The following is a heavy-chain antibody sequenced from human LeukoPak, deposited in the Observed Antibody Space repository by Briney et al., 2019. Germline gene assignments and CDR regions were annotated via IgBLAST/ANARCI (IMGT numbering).Heavy chain of an antibody. CDR2: INHSGST. V-gene: IGHV4-34*01. J-gene: IGHJ6*02. CDR1: GGFFSGYY. CDR3: ARDEVPYGMDV. Sequence: SETLSLTCAVYGGFFSGYYWSWIRQPPGKGLEWIGEINHSGSTNYNPSLKSRVTISVDTSKNQFSLKLSSVTAADTAVYYCARDEVPYGMDVWGQGTTVTVSS.